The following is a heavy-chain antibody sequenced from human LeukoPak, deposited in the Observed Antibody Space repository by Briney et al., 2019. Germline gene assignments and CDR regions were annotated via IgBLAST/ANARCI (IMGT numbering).Heavy chain of an antibody. J-gene: IGHJ4*02. Sequence: PSETLSLTCAVYGRSFSGYYWTWIRQTPGKGLEWIGEINHSGITDYNPSLRSRVTISVDTSKNQFSLKLSSVTAADTAIYYCARPGDILTGYRGPLDYWGQGTLVTVSS. CDR2: INHSGIT. CDR1: GRSFSGYY. CDR3: ARPGDILTGYRGPLDY. V-gene: IGHV4-34*01. D-gene: IGHD3-9*01.